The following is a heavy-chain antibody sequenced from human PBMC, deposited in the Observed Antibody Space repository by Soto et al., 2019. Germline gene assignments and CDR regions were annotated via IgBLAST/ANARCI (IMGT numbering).Heavy chain of an antibody. D-gene: IGHD1-26*01. CDR1: GGTFSSYA. CDR2: IIPIFGTA. CDR3: ARDEVIYRAGWPPRRNWFDP. V-gene: IGHV1-69*01. Sequence: QVQLVQSGAEVKKPGSSVKVSCKASGGTFSSYAISWVRQAPGQGLEWMGGIIPIFGTANYAQKFQGRVTITADESTSTAYMELSSLRSEDTAVYYCARDEVIYRAGWPPRRNWFDPWGQGTLVTVSS. J-gene: IGHJ5*02.